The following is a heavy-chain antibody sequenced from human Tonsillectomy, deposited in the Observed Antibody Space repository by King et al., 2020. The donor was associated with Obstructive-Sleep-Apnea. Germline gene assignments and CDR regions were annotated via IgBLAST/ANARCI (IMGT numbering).Heavy chain of an antibody. D-gene: IGHD3-9*01. V-gene: IGHV4-4*07. CDR1: GGSISSYS. J-gene: IGHJ6*02. CDR2: MFTSGST. Sequence: QLQESGPGLVKPSETLSLTCTVSGGSISSYSWAWIRQPAGEGLEWIGRMFTSGSTNCNPSLKSRVTMSVDTSKNQFSLKLSSVTAPDTAVYYCARDVPYDWLVPYYYYGMDVWGQGTTVTVSS. CDR3: ARDVPYDWLVPYYYYGMDV.